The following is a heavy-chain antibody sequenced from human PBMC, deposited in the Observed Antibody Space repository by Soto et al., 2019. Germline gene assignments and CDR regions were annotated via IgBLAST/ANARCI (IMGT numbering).Heavy chain of an antibody. CDR1: GFTFSSYG. D-gene: IGHD3-3*01. J-gene: IGHJ6*02. CDR3: ARAQWYYDFWSGYYSPTIGPDYGMDV. V-gene: IGHV3-33*01. CDR2: IWYDGSNK. Sequence: QVQLVESGGGVVQPGRSLRLSCAASGFTFSSYGMHWVRQAPGKGLEWVAVIWYDGSNKYYADSVKGRFTISRDNSKNTLYLQMNSLRVEDTAVYYCARAQWYYDFWSGYYSPTIGPDYGMDVWGQGTTVTVSS.